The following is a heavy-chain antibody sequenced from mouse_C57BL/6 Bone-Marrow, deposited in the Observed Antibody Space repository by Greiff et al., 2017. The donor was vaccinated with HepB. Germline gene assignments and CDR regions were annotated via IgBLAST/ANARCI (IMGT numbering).Heavy chain of an antibody. J-gene: IGHJ2*01. CDR2: IYPGGGYT. CDR1: GYTFTNYW. Sequence: QVQLQQSGAELVRPGPSVKMSCKASGYTFTNYWIGWAKQRPGHGLEWIGDIYPGGGYTNYNEKFKGKATLTADKSSSTAYMQFSSLTSEDSAIYYCARGWRYDYFDYWGQGTTLTVSS. D-gene: IGHD1-1*01. V-gene: IGHV1-63*01. CDR3: ARGWRYDYFDY.